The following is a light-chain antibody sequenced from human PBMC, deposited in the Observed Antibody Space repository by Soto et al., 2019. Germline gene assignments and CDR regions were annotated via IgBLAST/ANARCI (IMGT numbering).Light chain of an antibody. CDR2: QVS. V-gene: IGKV2-30*01. Sequence: DVVMNQSPLSLPVTLGQPASISCRASQSVVYSDGNAYLSWFHQRPCQSPRRLIYQVSKRDSGVPDRFSGSGSGTDFTLKITRVEAEDVGVYYCMQGTHWPPTFGRGTKVEIK. J-gene: IGKJ1*01. CDR3: MQGTHWPPT. CDR1: QSVVYSDGNAY.